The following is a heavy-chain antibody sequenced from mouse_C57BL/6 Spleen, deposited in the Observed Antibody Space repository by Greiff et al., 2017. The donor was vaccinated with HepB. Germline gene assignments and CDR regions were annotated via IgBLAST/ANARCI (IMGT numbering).Heavy chain of an antibody. CDR3: ARSYSNSWFAY. CDR1: GYTFTSYW. CDR2: INPSSGYT. Sequence: VKLMESGAELAKPGASVKLSCKASGYTFTSYWMHWVKQRPGQGLEWIGYINPSSGYTKYNQKFKDKATLTADKSSSTAYMQLSSRTYEDSEVYYCARSYSNSWFAYWGQGTLVTVSA. V-gene: IGHV1-7*01. D-gene: IGHD2-5*01. J-gene: IGHJ3*01.